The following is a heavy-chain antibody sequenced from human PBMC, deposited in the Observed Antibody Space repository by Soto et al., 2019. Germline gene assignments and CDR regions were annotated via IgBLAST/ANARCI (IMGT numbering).Heavy chain of an antibody. CDR1: GYTFTNYG. D-gene: IGHD6-6*01. CDR3: ARVRQLVGYFYYYMDV. Sequence: QVQLLQSGAAVKKPGASVKVSCKASGYTFTNYGIPWVRQAPGQGLEWMGWISAYNGDTHYTQRLHGRVTMTTDTSTSTADIELRGLRSDDTAVYYFARVRQLVGYFYYYMDVWGKGTTVTVSS. V-gene: IGHV1-18*01. CDR2: ISAYNGDT. J-gene: IGHJ6*03.